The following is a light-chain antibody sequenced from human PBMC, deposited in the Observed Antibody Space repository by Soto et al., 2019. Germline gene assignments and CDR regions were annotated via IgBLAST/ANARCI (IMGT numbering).Light chain of an antibody. CDR3: GSYAGSKGVV. Sequence: QSALTQPPSASGSPGQSVTISCTGTSSDVGGYNYVSWYQQHPGKAPKLLIHDVSKRPSGVPDRFSGSTSGNAASLTVSGLQAEDEADYYCGSYAGSKGVVFGGGTKLTVL. CDR2: DVS. V-gene: IGLV2-8*01. J-gene: IGLJ2*01. CDR1: SSDVGGYNY.